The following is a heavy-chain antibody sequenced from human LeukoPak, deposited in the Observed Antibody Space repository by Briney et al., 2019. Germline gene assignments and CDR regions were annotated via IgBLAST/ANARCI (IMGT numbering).Heavy chain of an antibody. V-gene: IGHV1-24*01. CDR1: GYTLTELS. CDR2: FDPEDGET. Sequence: ASVKVSCKVSGYTLTELSMHWVRQAPGKGLEWMGGFDPEDGETIYAQKFQGRVTMTEDTSTDTAYMELSSLRSEDTAVYCCATSDIDSDFWSGYYYWGQGTLVTVSS. D-gene: IGHD3-3*01. CDR3: ATSDIDSDFWSGYYY. J-gene: IGHJ4*02.